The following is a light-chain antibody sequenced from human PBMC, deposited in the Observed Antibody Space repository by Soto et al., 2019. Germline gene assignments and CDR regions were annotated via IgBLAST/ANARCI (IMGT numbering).Light chain of an antibody. CDR3: QQYNNWPPSWT. CDR2: DAS. CDR1: ESVSIN. J-gene: IGKJ1*01. V-gene: IGKV3-15*01. Sequence: VLTQSPATLSLSPGERANLSCRASESVSINLAWYQQKPGQSPRLLVYDASTRATGIPARFTGSGSGTEFTLTISSLQSEDFAVYFCQQYNNWPPSWTFGQGTKVDIK.